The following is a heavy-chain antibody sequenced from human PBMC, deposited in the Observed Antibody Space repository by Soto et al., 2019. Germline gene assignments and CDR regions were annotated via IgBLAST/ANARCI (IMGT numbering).Heavy chain of an antibody. D-gene: IGHD6-13*01. J-gene: IGHJ6*02. CDR3: ARDKAAGPHYYYGMDV. Sequence: GGSLRLSCAASGFTFSSYAMHWVRQAPGKGLEWVAVISYDGSNKYYADSVKGRFTISRGNSKNTLYLQMNSLRAEDTAVYYCARDKAAGPHYYYGMDVWGQGTTVTVSS. CDR1: GFTFSSYA. CDR2: ISYDGSNK. V-gene: IGHV3-30-3*01.